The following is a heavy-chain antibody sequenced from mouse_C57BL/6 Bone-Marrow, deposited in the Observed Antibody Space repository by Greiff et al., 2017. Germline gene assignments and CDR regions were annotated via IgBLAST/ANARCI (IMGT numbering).Heavy chain of an antibody. V-gene: IGHV5-4*01. CDR3: ARDKYWYFDV. Sequence: EVKLQESGGGLVKPGGSLKLSCAASGFTFSSYAMSWVRQTPEKRLEWVATISDGGSYTYYPDNVKGRFTISRDNAKNNLYLQMSHLKSEDTAMYYCARDKYWYFDVWGTGPTVTVSS. CDR1: GFTFSSYA. CDR2: ISDGGSYT. J-gene: IGHJ1*03.